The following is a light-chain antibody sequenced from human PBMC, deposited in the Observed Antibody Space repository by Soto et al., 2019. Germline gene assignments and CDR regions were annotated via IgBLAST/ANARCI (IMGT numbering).Light chain of an antibody. J-gene: IGKJ3*01. Sequence: DIQMTQSPSSQYASVGDRVTIHCRALQCISYYVAWYQQKHGKVPNLLIYAACTLQSGFPSRFSGSGSGTDFTVTISSLEPEDVASYYCHKYNSAPLFTVGPGTKVDI. V-gene: IGKV1-27*01. CDR3: HKYNSAPLFT. CDR2: AAC. CDR1: QCISYY.